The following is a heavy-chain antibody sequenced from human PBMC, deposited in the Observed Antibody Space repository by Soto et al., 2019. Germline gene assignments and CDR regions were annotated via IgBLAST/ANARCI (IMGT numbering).Heavy chain of an antibody. D-gene: IGHD2-2*02. CDR3: AKDLYCSSTSCYMYYYYYGMDV. Sequence: QVQLVESGGGVVQPGRSLRLSCAASGFTFSSYGMHWVRQAPGKGLEWVAVISYDGSNKYYADSVKGRFTISRDNSKNTLYLQMNSLRAEDTAVYYCAKDLYCSSTSCYMYYYYYGMDVWGQGTTVTVSS. CDR1: GFTFSSYG. J-gene: IGHJ6*02. CDR2: ISYDGSNK. V-gene: IGHV3-30*18.